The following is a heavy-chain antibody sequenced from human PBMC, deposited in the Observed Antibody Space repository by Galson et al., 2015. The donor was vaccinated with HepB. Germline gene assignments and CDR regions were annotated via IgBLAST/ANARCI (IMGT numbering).Heavy chain of an antibody. J-gene: IGHJ4*02. CDR3: ARCGPAVAGTGSCYFDY. CDR2: TYYRSKWYN. V-gene: IGHV6-1*01. CDR1: GDSVSSNSAA. D-gene: IGHD6-19*01. Sequence: CAISGDSVSSNSAAWNWIRQSPSRGLEWLGRTYYRSKWYNDYAVSVKSRITINPDTYKNQFSLQLNSVTPEDTAVYYCARCGPAVAGTGSCYFDYWGQGTLVTVSS.